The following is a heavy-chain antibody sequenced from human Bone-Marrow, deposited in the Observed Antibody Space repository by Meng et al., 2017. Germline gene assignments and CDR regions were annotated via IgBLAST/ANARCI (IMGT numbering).Heavy chain of an antibody. J-gene: IGHJ4*02. CDR3: ASFDHIPRRNYFDY. Sequence: VQLQQWGAGLLKPAETPSLTCAVYGGSFSGYYWSWIRQPPGKGLEWIGEINHSGSTNYNPSLKSRVTISVDTSKNQFSLNLNSMTAADTAVYYCASFDHIPRRNYFDYCGQGTLVTVSS. V-gene: IGHV4-34*01. CDR1: GGSFSGYY. CDR2: INHSGST. D-gene: IGHD2-21*01.